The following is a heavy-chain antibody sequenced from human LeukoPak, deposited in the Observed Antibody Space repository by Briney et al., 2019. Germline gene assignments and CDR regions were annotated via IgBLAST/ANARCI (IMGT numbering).Heavy chain of an antibody. CDR1: GGSISSYY. D-gene: IGHD2-15*01. CDR2: IYYSGST. CDR3: ARSTCSGGSCSIDY. V-gene: IGHV4-59*01. J-gene: IGHJ4*02. Sequence: SETLSLTSAVSGGSISSYYWSWIRQPPGKGLEWIGYIYYSGSTNYNPSLKSRVTISVDTSKNQFSLKLSSVTAADTAVYYCARSTCSGGSCSIDYWGQGTLVTVSS.